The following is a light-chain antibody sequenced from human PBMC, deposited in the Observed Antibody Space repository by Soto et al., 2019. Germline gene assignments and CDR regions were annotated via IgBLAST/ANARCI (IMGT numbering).Light chain of an antibody. V-gene: IGKV1-27*01. CDR2: HTS. CDR3: QKYDRAPLT. J-gene: IGKJ4*01. CDR1: EDIAHY. Sequence: DIHITESPSSLSAYHGDTVTLTCRASEDIAHYLAWYQQKPGKAPRVLLHHTSILQSGVPSRFSGSGNGTDFNVTITSLQPEDVATYFCQKYDRAPLTFGGGTKVDIK.